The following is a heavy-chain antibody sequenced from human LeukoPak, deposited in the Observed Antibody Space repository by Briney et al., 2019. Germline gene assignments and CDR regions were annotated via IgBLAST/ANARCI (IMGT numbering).Heavy chain of an antibody. Sequence: GGSLRLSCAASGLTFSTYAMSWVRQAPGKGLEWVATMTGSGGSTFYGDSVKGRFTIARDNSNNMLYLQMNSLRAEDTAVYYCAKDLGLLWFGTFDYWGQGILVTVSS. CDR2: MTGSGGST. V-gene: IGHV3-23*01. CDR3: AKDLGLLWFGTFDY. J-gene: IGHJ4*02. D-gene: IGHD3-10*01. CDR1: GLTFSTYA.